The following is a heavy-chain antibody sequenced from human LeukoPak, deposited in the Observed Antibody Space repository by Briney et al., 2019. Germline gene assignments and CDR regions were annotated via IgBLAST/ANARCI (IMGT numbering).Heavy chain of an antibody. D-gene: IGHD2-15*01. CDR2: IYYSGST. Sequence: SETLSLTCTVSGGSISSSSYYWGWIRQPPGKGLEWIGSIYYSGSTYYNPSLKSRVTISVDTSKNQFSLKLSSVTAADTAVYYCARKDMDYYYMDVWGKGTTVTVSS. CDR3: ARKDMDYYYMDV. J-gene: IGHJ6*03. CDR1: GGSISSSSYY. V-gene: IGHV4-39*07.